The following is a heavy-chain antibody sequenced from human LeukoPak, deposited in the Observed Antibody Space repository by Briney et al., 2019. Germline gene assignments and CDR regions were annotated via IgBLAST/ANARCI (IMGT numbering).Heavy chain of an antibody. Sequence: GGSLRLSCAASGFTFSSYWMSWVRQAPGNGLEWVANIKQDGSEKYYVDSVKGRFTISRDNAKNSLYLQMNSLRAEDTAVCYCAREVEMATIIYFDYWGQGTLVTVSS. CDR2: IKQDGSEK. CDR1: GFTFSSYW. CDR3: AREVEMATIIYFDY. V-gene: IGHV3-7*01. J-gene: IGHJ4*02. D-gene: IGHD5-24*01.